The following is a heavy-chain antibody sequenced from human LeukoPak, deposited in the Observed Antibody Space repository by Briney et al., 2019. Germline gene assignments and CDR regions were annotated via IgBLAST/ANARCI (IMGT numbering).Heavy chain of an antibody. D-gene: IGHD3-10*01. CDR1: GGTFSSYA. CDR2: IIPIFGTA. J-gene: IGHJ6*03. V-gene: IGHV1-69*05. CDR3: ARSSGLFTRAARAYYYYYMDV. Sequence: GASVKVSCKASGGTFSSYAISWVRQAPGQGLEWMGGIIPIFGTANYAQKFQGRVTITTDESTSTAYMELSSLRSEDTAVYYCARSSGLFTRAARAYYYYYMDVWGKGTTVTVSS.